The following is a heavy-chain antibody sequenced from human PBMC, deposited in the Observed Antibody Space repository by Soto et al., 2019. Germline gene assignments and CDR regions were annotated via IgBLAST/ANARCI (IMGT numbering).Heavy chain of an antibody. V-gene: IGHV1-8*01. CDR2: MTPNRGNT. CDR3: ARGPDIVVVVASIPDYYFDY. CDR1: GYTFTSYD. Sequence: QVQLVQSGAEVKKPGASVKVSCKASGYTFTSYDINWVRQATGQGLEWMGWMTPNRGNTTYAQKFQGRVTLTRNTSTSTVYMELSSLRSEDAAVYYCARGPDIVVVVASIPDYYFDYWGQGTLVTVSS. D-gene: IGHD2-15*01. J-gene: IGHJ4*02.